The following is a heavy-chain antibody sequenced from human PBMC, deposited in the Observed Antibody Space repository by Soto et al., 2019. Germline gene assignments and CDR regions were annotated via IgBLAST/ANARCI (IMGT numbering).Heavy chain of an antibody. Sequence: QVQLVESGGGVVQPGRSLRLSCVASGFTFSTHTLHWVRQAPGTGLGWVAVISFEENNKYYADSVKGRFTVSRDNSKNAVYLQMNSLRDEDTAVYYCAKFRLPGGVNYCDSWGQGTLVTVSS. CDR1: GFTFSTHT. J-gene: IGHJ4*02. CDR2: ISFEENNK. CDR3: AKFRLPGGVNYCDS. V-gene: IGHV3-30-3*02. D-gene: IGHD5-12*01.